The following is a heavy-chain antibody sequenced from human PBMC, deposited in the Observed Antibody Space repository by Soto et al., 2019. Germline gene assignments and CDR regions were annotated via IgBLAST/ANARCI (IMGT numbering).Heavy chain of an antibody. D-gene: IGHD2-15*01. CDR1: GYSFTSYW. CDR3: VRHGAIGGGSFLYYFDY. V-gene: IGHV5-51*01. J-gene: IGHJ4*02. Sequence: GESLKISCKGSGYSFTSYWIGWVRQMPGKGLEWMGIIYPGDSDTRYSPSFQGQVTISADQSISTAYLQWSSLKASDTAMYYCVRHGAIGGGSFLYYFDYWGQGTLVTVSS. CDR2: IYPGDSDT.